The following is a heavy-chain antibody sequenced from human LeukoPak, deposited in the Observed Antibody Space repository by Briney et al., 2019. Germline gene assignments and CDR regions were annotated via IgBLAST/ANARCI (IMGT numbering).Heavy chain of an antibody. D-gene: IGHD3-22*01. J-gene: IGHJ4*02. Sequence: SVKVSCKASGYTFTNYDINWVRQAPGQGLEWMGRIIPILGIANYAQKFQGRVTITADKSTSTAYMELSSLRSEDTAVYYCAPNQQYYYDSSGSSHLLDYWGQGTLVTVSS. CDR1: GYTFTNYD. CDR3: APNQQYYYDSSGSSHLLDY. V-gene: IGHV1-69*04. CDR2: IIPILGIA.